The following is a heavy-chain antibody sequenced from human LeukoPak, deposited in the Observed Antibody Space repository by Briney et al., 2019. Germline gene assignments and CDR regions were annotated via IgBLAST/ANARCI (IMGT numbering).Heavy chain of an antibody. J-gene: IGHJ5*02. Sequence: GGSLRLSCAASGFTFSSYAMSWVRQAPGKGLEWVAVISYDGSNKYYADSVKGRFTISRDNSKNTLYLQMNSLRAEDTAVYYRARGSNGYSPWGQGTLVTVSS. CDR3: ARGSNGYSP. V-gene: IGHV3-30-3*01. CDR2: ISYDGSNK. CDR1: GFTFSSYA. D-gene: IGHD5-18*01.